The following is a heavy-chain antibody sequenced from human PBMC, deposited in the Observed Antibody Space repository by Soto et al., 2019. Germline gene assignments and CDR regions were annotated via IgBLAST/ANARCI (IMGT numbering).Heavy chain of an antibody. V-gene: IGHV3-48*02. CDR2: FGTSTKYV. CDR3: VRDRDWAFDI. CDR1: GYTLSDYS. Sequence: GRSLRLSCVASGYTLSDYSMNWVRQAPGKGREWVSYFGTSTKYVSYADSVRGRFTSSRDDAKNSLYLQLNSLRDEDTARYYCVRDRDWAFDIWGQGTMVTVSS. D-gene: IGHD3-9*01. J-gene: IGHJ3*02.